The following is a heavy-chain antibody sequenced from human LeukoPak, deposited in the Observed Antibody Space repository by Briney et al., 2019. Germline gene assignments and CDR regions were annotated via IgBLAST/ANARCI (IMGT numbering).Heavy chain of an antibody. D-gene: IGHD4-17*01. Sequence: SETLSLTCAVSGGSISSGGYSWSWIRQPPGKGLEWIGYIYHSGSTYYNPSLKSRVTISVDTSKNQFSLKLSSVTAADTAVYYCATGPTVTTVDYWGQGTLVTVSS. J-gene: IGHJ4*02. V-gene: IGHV4-30-2*03. CDR2: IYHSGST. CDR1: GGSISSGGYS. CDR3: ATGPTVTTVDY.